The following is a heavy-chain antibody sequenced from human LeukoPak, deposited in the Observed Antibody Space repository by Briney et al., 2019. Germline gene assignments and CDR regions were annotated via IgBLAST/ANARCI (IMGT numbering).Heavy chain of an antibody. CDR3: ARDVGMIAAGL. V-gene: IGHV1-3*01. J-gene: IGHJ4*02. CDR1: GYTFTSYA. CDR2: INAGIGNT. D-gene: IGHD6-13*01. Sequence: GASVKVSCKASGYTFTSYAMHWVRQAPGQRLEWMGWINAGIGNTKYSQKFQGRVTITRDTSASTAYMELSSLRSEDTAEYYCARDVGMIAAGLWGQGTLVTVSS.